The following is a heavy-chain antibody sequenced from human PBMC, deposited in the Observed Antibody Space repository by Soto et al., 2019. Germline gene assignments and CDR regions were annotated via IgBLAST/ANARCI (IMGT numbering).Heavy chain of an antibody. J-gene: IGHJ4*02. CDR1: GYTFTGYY. Sequence: ASVKVSCKASGYTFTGYYMHWVRQAPGQGLEWMGWINPNSGGTNYAQKFQGWVTMTRDTSISTAYMELSRLRSDDTAVYYCAREVGIAAAGGQSFSPFFDYWGQGTLVTVSS. D-gene: IGHD6-13*01. V-gene: IGHV1-2*04. CDR2: INPNSGGT. CDR3: AREVGIAAAGGQSFSPFFDY.